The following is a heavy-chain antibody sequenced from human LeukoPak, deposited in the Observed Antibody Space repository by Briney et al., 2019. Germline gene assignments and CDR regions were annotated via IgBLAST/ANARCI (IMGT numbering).Heavy chain of an antibody. Sequence: GASVTVTRKASGNTFSAFYMNWVRQVPGQGLEWMGWINPLSGSTKYPQNFQGRVTMTRDTSISTAYMELNSLTSDDTAVYYCAADPQRAYYNSSGEDALDLWGQGTLVIVSA. CDR1: GNTFSAFY. D-gene: IGHD3-22*01. V-gene: IGHV1-2*02. CDR3: AADPQRAYYNSSGEDALDL. J-gene: IGHJ3*01. CDR2: INPLSGST.